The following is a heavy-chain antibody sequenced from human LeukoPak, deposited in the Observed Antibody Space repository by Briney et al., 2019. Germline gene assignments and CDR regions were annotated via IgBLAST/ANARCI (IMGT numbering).Heavy chain of an antibody. CDR1: GYTFTGYY. Sequence: ASVKVSCRASGYTFTGYYMHWVRQAPGQGLEWMGWINPNSGGTNYAQKFQGRVTMTRDTSISTAYMELSRLRSDDTAVYYCARGGHYYDSSGYWFDPWGQGTLVTVSS. CDR2: INPNSGGT. D-gene: IGHD3-22*01. CDR3: ARGGHYYDSSGYWFDP. J-gene: IGHJ5*02. V-gene: IGHV1-2*02.